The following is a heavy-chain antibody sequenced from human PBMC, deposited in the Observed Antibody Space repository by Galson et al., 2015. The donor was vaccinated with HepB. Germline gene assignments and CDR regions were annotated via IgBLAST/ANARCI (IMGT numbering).Heavy chain of an antibody. J-gene: IGHJ4*01. CDR3: AREMAIAAPASFDL. CDR1: GFTFSGFG. Sequence: SLRLSCAASGFTFSGFGMHWVRQAPGKGLQWVALIWANGSKQHYADSVKGRFTIARDNAKNTMWLQMNSLRADDTAVYYCAREMAIAAPASFDLWGHGTLVTVSS. CDR2: IWANGSKQ. V-gene: IGHV3-33*01. D-gene: IGHD6-25*01.